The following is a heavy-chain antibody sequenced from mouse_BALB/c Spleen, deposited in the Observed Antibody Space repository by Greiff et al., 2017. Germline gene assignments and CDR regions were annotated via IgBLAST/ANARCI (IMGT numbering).Heavy chain of an antibody. J-gene: IGHJ4*01. V-gene: IGHV5-15*02. CDR2: ISNLAYSI. Sequence: EVKLVESGGGLVQPGGSRKLSCAASGFTFSDYGMAWVRQAPGKGPEWVAFISNLAYSIYYADTVTGRFTISRENAKNTLYLEMSSLRSEDTAMYYCARDYDYDGGYAMDYWGQGTSVTVSS. CDR3: ARDYDYDGGYAMDY. D-gene: IGHD2-4*01. CDR1: GFTFSDYG.